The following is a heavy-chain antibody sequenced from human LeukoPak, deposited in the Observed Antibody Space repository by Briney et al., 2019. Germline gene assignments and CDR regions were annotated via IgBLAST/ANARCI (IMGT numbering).Heavy chain of an antibody. J-gene: IGHJ6*02. D-gene: IGHD5-18*01. CDR1: GGSISSYY. V-gene: IGHV4-59*01. Sequence: SETLCLTCTVSGGSISSYYWSWIRQPPGKGLEWIGYIYYSGSTNYNPSLKSRVTISVDTSKNQFSLKLSSVTAADTAVYYCARGMGYSYGLTYYYYGMDVWGQGTLVTVSS. CDR2: IYYSGST. CDR3: ARGMGYSYGLTYYYYGMDV.